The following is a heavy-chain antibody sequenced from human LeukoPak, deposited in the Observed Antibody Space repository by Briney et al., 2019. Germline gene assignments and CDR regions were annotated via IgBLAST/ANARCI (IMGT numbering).Heavy chain of an antibody. Sequence: GASVKVSCKASGYTFNSYDINLVRQATGQGLEWMGWMNPNSGNTGYAQKFQGRVTMTRNASISTAHMVLSSLRSEDTAVYYCARGQGSHGQQLGDYWGQGTLVTVSS. V-gene: IGHV1-8*01. CDR2: MNPNSGNT. J-gene: IGHJ4*02. CDR3: ARGQGSHGQQLGDY. D-gene: IGHD6-13*01. CDR1: GYTFNSYD.